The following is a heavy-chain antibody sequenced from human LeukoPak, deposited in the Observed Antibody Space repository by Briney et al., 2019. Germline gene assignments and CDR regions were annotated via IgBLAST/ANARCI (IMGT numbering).Heavy chain of an antibody. D-gene: IGHD2-8*01. V-gene: IGHV3-7*01. CDR3: ARVEMVYAHYYYYYMDV. Sequence: GGSLRLSCAASGFTFSSYWMSWVRQAPGKGLEWVANIKQDGSENYYVDSVKGRFTISRDNAKNSLYLQMNSLRAEDTAVYYCARVEMVYAHYYYYYMDVWGKGTTVTVSS. CDR2: IKQDGSEN. CDR1: GFTFSSYW. J-gene: IGHJ6*03.